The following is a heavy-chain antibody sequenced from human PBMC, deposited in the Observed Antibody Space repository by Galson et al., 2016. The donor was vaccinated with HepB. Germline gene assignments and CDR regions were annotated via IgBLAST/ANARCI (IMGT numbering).Heavy chain of an antibody. Sequence: SLRLSCAASGFTFSNYGMHWVRQAPGKGLEWVAIIWYDGSNQYYADSVKGRFTISRDDSKNTLYLQMNSLRDEDTAVYYCAREQFSQAWVDYWGQGTLVTVSS. CDR3: AREQFSQAWVDY. CDR1: GFTFSNYG. CDR2: IWYDGSNQ. V-gene: IGHV3-33*01. J-gene: IGHJ4*02. D-gene: IGHD4-11*01.